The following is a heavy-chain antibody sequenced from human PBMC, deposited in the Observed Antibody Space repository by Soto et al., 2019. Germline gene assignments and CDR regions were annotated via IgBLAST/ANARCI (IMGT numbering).Heavy chain of an antibody. Sequence: ASVKVSCKASGYTFTSYYMHWVRQAPGQGLEWMGIINPSGGSTSYAQKFQGRVTMTRDTPTSTVYMELSSLRSEDTAVYYCARDYFLAARLYYFDYWGQGTLVTVSS. CDR2: INPSGGST. J-gene: IGHJ4*02. D-gene: IGHD6-6*01. CDR1: GYTFTSYY. CDR3: ARDYFLAARLYYFDY. V-gene: IGHV1-46*01.